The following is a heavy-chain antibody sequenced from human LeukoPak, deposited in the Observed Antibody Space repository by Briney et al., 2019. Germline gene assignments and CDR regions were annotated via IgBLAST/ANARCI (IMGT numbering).Heavy chain of an antibody. J-gene: IGHJ4*02. V-gene: IGHV4-39*01. D-gene: IGHD3-22*01. Sequence: SSETLSLTCTVSGGSISSSSYYWGWIRQPPWKGLEWIGSIYYSGSTYYNPSLKSRVTISVDTSKNQFSLRLSSVTAADTAVYYCARRSYYDNSGCFDYWGQGTLVTVSS. CDR2: IYYSGST. CDR1: GGSISSSSYY. CDR3: ARRSYYDNSGCFDY.